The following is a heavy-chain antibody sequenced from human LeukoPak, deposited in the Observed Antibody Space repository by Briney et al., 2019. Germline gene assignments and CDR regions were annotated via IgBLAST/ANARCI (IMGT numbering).Heavy chain of an antibody. Sequence: PSETLSLTCTVSGGSISSNNYYWGWIRQPPGKGLEWIAHIHYSGSTYYNPSLKSRVTISVDTSKNQFSLKLTSVTAADTAVYYCARHWGVRSSPSYWGQGTLVTVSS. J-gene: IGHJ4*02. CDR3: ARHWGVRSSPSY. CDR1: GGSISSNNYY. CDR2: IHYSGST. D-gene: IGHD2-2*01. V-gene: IGHV4-39*01.